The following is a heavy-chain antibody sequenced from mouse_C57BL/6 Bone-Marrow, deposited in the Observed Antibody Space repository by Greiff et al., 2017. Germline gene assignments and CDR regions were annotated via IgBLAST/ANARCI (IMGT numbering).Heavy chain of an antibody. CDR3: ARSGTYGDYYDVDY. V-gene: IGHV1-69*01. CDR2: IDPSDSYT. D-gene: IGHD1-1*01. J-gene: IGHJ4*01. Sequence: QVQLQQSGAELVMPGASVKLSCKASGYTFTSYWMHWVKQRPGQGLEWIGEIDPSDSYTNYNQKFKGKSTLTVDKSSNTAYMQLSSLTSEESAVYDCARSGTYGDYYDVDYWGQGTSVTVSS. CDR1: GYTFTSYW.